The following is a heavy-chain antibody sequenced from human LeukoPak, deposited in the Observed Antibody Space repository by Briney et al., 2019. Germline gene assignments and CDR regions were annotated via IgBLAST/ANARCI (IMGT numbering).Heavy chain of an antibody. J-gene: IGHJ6*03. CDR2: IKQDGSEK. CDR1: GFSFSDYW. V-gene: IGHV3-7*01. Sequence: PGGSLRLSCAASGFSFSDYWMSWVRQSPGKGLEWVANIKQDGSEKSYLDSVKGRFTISRDNAKNSLYLQMNSLRAEDTAVYYCARAYCSSPSCYYMDVWGKGTTVTISS. CDR3: ARAYCSSPSCYYMDV. D-gene: IGHD2-2*01.